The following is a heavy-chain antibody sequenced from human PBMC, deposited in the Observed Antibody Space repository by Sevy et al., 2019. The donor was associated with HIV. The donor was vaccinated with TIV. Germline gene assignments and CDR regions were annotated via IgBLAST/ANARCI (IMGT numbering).Heavy chain of an antibody. CDR3: ARESIAVAGIGYYFDY. CDR1: GFTFSNYA. D-gene: IGHD6-19*01. V-gene: IGHV3-33*08. CDR2: IWYDGTNK. Sequence: GGSLRLSCAASGFTFSNYAMHWVRQAPGKGLEWVAVIWYDGTNKEYADSVKGRFTISRDNSKNTLYLQVNSLRAEDTAVYYCARESIAVAGIGYYFDYWGQGTLVTVSS. J-gene: IGHJ4*02.